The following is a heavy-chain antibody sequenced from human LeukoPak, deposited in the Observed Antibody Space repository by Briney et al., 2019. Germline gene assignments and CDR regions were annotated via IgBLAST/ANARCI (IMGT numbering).Heavy chain of an antibody. Sequence: ASEALSLTCAVYGGSFSGYYWSWIRQPPGKGLEWIGEINHSGSTNYNPSLKSRVTISVDTSKNQFSLKLSSVTAADTAVYYCDLSHHKNYYDSSGYSASYYYYMDVGGKGTTVTVSS. D-gene: IGHD3-22*01. V-gene: IGHV4-34*01. CDR1: GGSFSGYY. CDR2: INHSGST. J-gene: IGHJ6*03. CDR3: DLSHHKNYYDSSGYSASYYYYMDV.